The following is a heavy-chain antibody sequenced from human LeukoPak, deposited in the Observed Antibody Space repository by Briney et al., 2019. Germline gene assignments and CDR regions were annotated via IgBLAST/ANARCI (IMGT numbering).Heavy chain of an antibody. J-gene: IGHJ4*02. CDR2: INHSGST. V-gene: IGHV4-34*01. CDR3: ARLRRYYDSKGYGY. CDR1: GGSISGYY. Sequence: PSETLSLTCTVSGGSISGYYWSWIRQPPGKGLEWLGEINHSGSTNYNPSLKSRVTISVDTSKNQFSLKLSSVTAADTAVYYCARLRRYYDSKGYGYWGQGTLVTVSS. D-gene: IGHD3-22*01.